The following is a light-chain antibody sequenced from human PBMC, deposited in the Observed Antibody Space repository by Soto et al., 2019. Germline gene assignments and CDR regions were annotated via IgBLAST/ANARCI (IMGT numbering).Light chain of an antibody. CDR2: AAS. V-gene: IGKV1-39*01. CDR3: QQSYSSPFP. J-gene: IGKJ4*01. Sequence: DIEMTQSPSSLSASVGDRVTITCRASQSITTYLNWYQVKAGKAPKLLIYAASSLQSGVPSRFSASGSGTDFTLAISSLQPDDFATYYCQQSYSSPFPFGGGTKVEIK. CDR1: QSITTY.